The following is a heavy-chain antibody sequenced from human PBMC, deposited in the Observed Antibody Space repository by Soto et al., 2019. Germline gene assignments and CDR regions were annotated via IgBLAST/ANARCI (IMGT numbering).Heavy chain of an antibody. V-gene: IGHV1-2*02. CDR1: GYTFTGYY. Sequence: ASVKVSCKASGYTFTGYYMHWVRQAPGQGLEWMGWINPNSGGTNYAQKFQGRVTVTRDTSISTAYMELSRLRSDDTAVYYCASGYDVSGYYDNQTTYYYYYGMDVWGQGTTVTVSS. CDR2: INPNSGGT. D-gene: IGHD3-22*01. J-gene: IGHJ6*02. CDR3: ASGYDVSGYYDNQTTYYYYYGMDV.